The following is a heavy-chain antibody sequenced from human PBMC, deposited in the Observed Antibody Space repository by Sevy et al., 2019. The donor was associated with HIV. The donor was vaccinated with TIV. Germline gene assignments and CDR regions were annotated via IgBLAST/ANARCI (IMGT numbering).Heavy chain of an antibody. CDR1: GFTFSSFA. CDR3: VKALSTMVQGVMFDY. Sequence: GGSLRLSCSASGFTFSSFAMHWVRQAPGKGLEYVSAISSNGGSTYYADSVKGRFTISRDNSKSTLYLQMSSLRAEDTAVYYCVKALSTMVQGVMFDYWGQGTLVTVSS. J-gene: IGHJ4*02. D-gene: IGHD3-10*01. V-gene: IGHV3-64D*06. CDR2: ISSNGGST.